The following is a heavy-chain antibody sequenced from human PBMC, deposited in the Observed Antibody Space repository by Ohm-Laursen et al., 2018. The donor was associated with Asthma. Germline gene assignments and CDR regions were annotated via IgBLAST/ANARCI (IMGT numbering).Heavy chain of an antibody. CDR3: AREISRGATPLMDY. CDR2: ISSSSSYI. J-gene: IGHJ4*02. V-gene: IGHV3-21*01. D-gene: IGHD1-26*01. Sequence: SLRLSCAASGFTFSSYSMNWVRQAPGKGLEWVSSISSSSSYIYYADSVKGRFTISRDNAKNSLYLQMNSLRAEDTAVYYCAREISRGATPLMDYWGQGTLVTVSS. CDR1: GFTFSSYS.